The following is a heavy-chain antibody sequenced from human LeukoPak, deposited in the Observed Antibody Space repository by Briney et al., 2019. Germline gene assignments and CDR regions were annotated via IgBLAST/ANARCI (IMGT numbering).Heavy chain of an antibody. CDR2: IYSSGST. D-gene: IGHD4-23*01. V-gene: IGHV4-4*07. CDR3: ARGGKATVVTA. Sequence: SETLSLTCSVSGGSISSYYWTWIRQPAGKGLEWIGRIYSSGSTNYNPSLKSRVAMSVDTSKNQFSLNLTSVTAADTAVYYCARGGKATVVTAWGQGTLVTVSS. CDR1: GGSISSYY. J-gene: IGHJ4*02.